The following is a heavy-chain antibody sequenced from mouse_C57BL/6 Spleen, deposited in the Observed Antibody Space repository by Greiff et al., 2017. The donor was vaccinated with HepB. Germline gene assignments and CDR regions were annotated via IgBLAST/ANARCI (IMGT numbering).Heavy chain of an antibody. D-gene: IGHD2-5*01. CDR2: IDPSDSYT. V-gene: IGHV1-69*01. CDR3: ARCYSNYDFDY. J-gene: IGHJ2*01. Sequence: QVQLQQPGAELVMPGASVKLSCKASGYTFTSYWMHWVKQRPGQGLEWIGEIDPSDSYTNYNQKFKGKSTLTVAKSSSTAYMQLSSLTSEDSAVYYCARCYSNYDFDYWGQGTTLTVSS. CDR1: GYTFTSYW.